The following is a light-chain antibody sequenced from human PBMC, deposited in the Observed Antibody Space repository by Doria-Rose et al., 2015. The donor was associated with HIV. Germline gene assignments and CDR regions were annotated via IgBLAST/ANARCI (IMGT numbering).Light chain of an antibody. CDR2: WAS. CDR1: QSLLYTSKNY. J-gene: IGKJ3*01. V-gene: IGKV4-1*01. Sequence: TQSPESLGMSLGERATFNCKSNQSLLYTSKNYLAWYQQKPGQPPKLLIYWASTRQSGVTARFSGSGSGTDFTLTISSLEAEDVAVYYCQQYYDTPSFGPGTTVDIK. CDR3: QQYYDTPS.